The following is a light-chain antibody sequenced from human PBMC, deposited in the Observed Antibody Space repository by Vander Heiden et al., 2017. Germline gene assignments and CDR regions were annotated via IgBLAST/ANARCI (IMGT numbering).Light chain of an antibody. CDR2: DVT. Sequence: QSALTQPASVSGSPGQSITIPCAGTSSDVGNDNYVSWYQQHPGKAPKLVIYDVTNRPSGVSNRSSGAKSGNTASLTISGLQPEDEADYYCSSYTTSSTQVFGTGTKVTVL. V-gene: IGLV2-14*03. CDR3: SSYTTSSTQV. CDR1: SSDVGNDNY. J-gene: IGLJ1*01.